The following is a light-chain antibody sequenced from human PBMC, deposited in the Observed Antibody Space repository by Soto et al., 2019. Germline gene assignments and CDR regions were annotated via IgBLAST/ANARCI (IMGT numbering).Light chain of an antibody. J-gene: IGKJ4*01. CDR1: QDISNY. V-gene: IGKV1-33*01. CDR2: DAS. Sequence: DIQMTPSPSSLSASGGDRVAITCQASQDISNYLNWYQQKPGKAPKLLIYDASNLETGVPSRFSGTGSGTDFTFTISSLQHEDIATYYCQQYDNLPLTFGGGTKVDIK. CDR3: QQYDNLPLT.